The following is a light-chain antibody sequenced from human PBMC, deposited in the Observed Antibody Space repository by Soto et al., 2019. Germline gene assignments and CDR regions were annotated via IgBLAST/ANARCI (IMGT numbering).Light chain of an antibody. CDR1: QSSSTW. J-gene: IGKJ1*01. CDR2: KAS. V-gene: IGKV1-5*03. CDR3: QQYNSFRA. Sequence: DIQMTQSLSTLSGSVGDRVMITCRASQSSSTWLAWHQQKPGKAPKLLISKASSLESGVPSRFSGSGSGTEFTLTISSLQPDDFATYYCQQYNSFRAFGQGTKVDIK.